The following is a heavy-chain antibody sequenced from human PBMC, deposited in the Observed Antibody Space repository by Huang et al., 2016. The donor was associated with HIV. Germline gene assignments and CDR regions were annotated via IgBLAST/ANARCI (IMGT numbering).Heavy chain of an antibody. CDR2: IFYTGTT. V-gene: IGHV4-39*02. CDR3: ARLHSDLWGGYYMAFDF. J-gene: IGHJ5*01. CDR1: GWSISNKKHY. Sequence: QLQLQESGPGLVKPSEALSLTCIVAGWSISNKKHYWGWIRQPPGKGLVWIGSIFYTGTTYYNPSLKTRVTMSVDTSKDHFSLKMTSVTAADTALYYCARLHSDLWGGYYMAFDFWGRGTLVTVSS. D-gene: IGHD3-3*01.